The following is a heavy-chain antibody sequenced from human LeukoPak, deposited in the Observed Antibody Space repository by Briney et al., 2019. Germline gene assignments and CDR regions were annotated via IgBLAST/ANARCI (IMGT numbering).Heavy chain of an antibody. CDR2: INHSGST. CDR1: GGSISSGGYY. J-gene: IGHJ4*02. V-gene: IGHV4-39*07. Sequence: PSETLSLTCTVSGGSISSGGYYWSWIRQPPGKGLEWIGEINHSGSTNYNPSLKSRVTISVDTSKNQFSLKLSSVTAADTAVYYCARGLVLTMIVTWGQGTLVTVSS. D-gene: IGHD3-22*01. CDR3: ARGLVLTMIVT.